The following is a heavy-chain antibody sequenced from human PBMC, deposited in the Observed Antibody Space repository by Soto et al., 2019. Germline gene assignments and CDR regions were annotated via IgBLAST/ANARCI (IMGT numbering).Heavy chain of an antibody. D-gene: IGHD1-1*01. CDR3: VKGSTTSRPYYFDY. Sequence: GGSLRLSCAASGFTFSSYSMNWVRQAPGKGLEWVSYISSSSSTIYYADSVKGRFTISRDNSRDTLYFQMNSLRAEDTAIYYCVKGSTTSRPYYFDYWGQGTLVTVSS. CDR1: GFTFSSYS. V-gene: IGHV3-48*01. J-gene: IGHJ4*02. CDR2: ISSSSSTI.